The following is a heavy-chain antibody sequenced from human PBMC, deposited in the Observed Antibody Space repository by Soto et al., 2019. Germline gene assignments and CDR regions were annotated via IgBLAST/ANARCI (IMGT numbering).Heavy chain of an antibody. Sequence: QVQLQQWGAGLLKPSETLSLTCAVYGGSFTGYFWNWIRQSPGKGLELIGEINHGGTTNYNPSLKSRVTISLDTSKNQFSLRRSSVTAADTAVYYCARQGWDSSYYGDEFWGQGTLVTVSS. CDR2: INHGGTT. D-gene: IGHD3-22*01. CDR1: GGSFTGYF. J-gene: IGHJ4*02. V-gene: IGHV4-34*01. CDR3: ARQGWDSSYYGDEF.